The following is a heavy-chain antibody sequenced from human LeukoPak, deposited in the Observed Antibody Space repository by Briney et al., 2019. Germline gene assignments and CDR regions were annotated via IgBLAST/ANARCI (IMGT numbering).Heavy chain of an antibody. CDR1: GFTFSTYA. CDR3: TRDQEGSDY. Sequence: GGSLRLSCTASGFTFSTYAMSWVRQAPGKGLEWVSYITRSSSAKFYADSVKGRFTISRDNAENLLYLQMNSLRAEDTAVYYCTRDQEGSDYWGQGTLVTVSS. J-gene: IGHJ4*02. V-gene: IGHV3-48*01. CDR2: ITRSSSAK.